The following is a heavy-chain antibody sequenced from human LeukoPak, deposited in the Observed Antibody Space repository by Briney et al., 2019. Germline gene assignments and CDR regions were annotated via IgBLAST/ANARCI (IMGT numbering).Heavy chain of an antibody. Sequence: GGSLGLSCAASGFTFSSYSMNWVRQAPGKGLEWVSSISSSSSYIYYADSVKGRFTISRDNAKNSLYLQMNSLRAEDTAVYYRARAPNGDYLDYWGQGTLVTVSS. J-gene: IGHJ4*02. CDR3: ARAPNGDYLDY. CDR1: GFTFSSYS. D-gene: IGHD4-17*01. CDR2: ISSSSSYI. V-gene: IGHV3-21*01.